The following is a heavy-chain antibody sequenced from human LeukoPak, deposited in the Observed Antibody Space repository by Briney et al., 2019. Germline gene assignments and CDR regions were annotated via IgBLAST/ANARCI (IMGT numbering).Heavy chain of an antibody. CDR3: ARSYYYDGFDYSLGF. V-gene: IGHV4-30-4*01. J-gene: IGHJ4*02. Sequence: PSQTLSLTCTVSGGSISSGDYYWSWVRQPPGKGLEWIGEVNHRGTKRYNLSLKSRLTISIDTSKSQFSLKLSSVTAADTAKYYCARSYYYDGFDYSLGFWGQGTLVTVSS. CDR2: VNHRGTK. D-gene: IGHD3-10*01. CDR1: GGSISSGDYY.